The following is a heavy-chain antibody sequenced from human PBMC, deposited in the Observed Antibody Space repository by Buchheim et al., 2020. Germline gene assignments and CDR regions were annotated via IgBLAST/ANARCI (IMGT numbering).Heavy chain of an antibody. V-gene: IGHV4-34*01. J-gene: IGHJ4*02. D-gene: IGHD5-12*01. CDR2: INHSGST. Sequence: QVQLQQWGAGLLKPSETLSLTCAVYGGSFSGYYWSWIRQPPGKGLEWIGEINHSGSTNYNPSLKSRVTISVDTSKNQFSLKLGSVTAADTAVYYCAREGVRGYSGYHVDYWGQGTL. CDR1: GGSFSGYY. CDR3: AREGVRGYSGYHVDY.